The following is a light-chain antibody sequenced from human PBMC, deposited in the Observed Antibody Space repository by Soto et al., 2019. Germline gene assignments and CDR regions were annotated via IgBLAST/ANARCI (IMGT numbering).Light chain of an antibody. V-gene: IGLV4-69*01. Sequence: QSVLTQSPSASASLGASVKLTCTLSSGHSSYAIAWHQQQPEKGPRYLMKLNSDGSHSKGDGIPDRFSGSSSGAERYLTISSLQSEDEADYDCQTWGTGTFYVFGTGTQLTVL. J-gene: IGLJ1*01. CDR3: QTWGTGTFYV. CDR2: LNSDGSH. CDR1: SGHSSYA.